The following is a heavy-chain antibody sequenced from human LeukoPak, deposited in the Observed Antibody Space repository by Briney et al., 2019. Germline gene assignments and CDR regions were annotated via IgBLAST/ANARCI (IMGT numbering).Heavy chain of an antibody. CDR3: ATEWLLGAMNAFDI. D-gene: IGHD3-22*01. J-gene: IGHJ3*02. CDR1: GFTFSSYA. Sequence: PGGSLRLSCAASGFTFSSYAMSWVRQAPGKGLEWVSTIGSTGSNTYYTDSVKGRFTISRDNAQNSLYLQMNSLRAEDTAVYYCATEWLLGAMNAFDIWGQGTMVTVSS. CDR2: IGSTGSNT. V-gene: IGHV3-23*01.